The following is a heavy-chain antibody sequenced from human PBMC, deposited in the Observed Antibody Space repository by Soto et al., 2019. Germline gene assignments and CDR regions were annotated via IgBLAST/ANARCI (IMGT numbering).Heavy chain of an antibody. CDR1: GYTFTSYD. CDR2: INPNSGGT. Sequence: ASVKVSCKASGYTFTSYDINWVRQATGQGLEWMGWINPNSGGTNYAQKFQGWVTMTRDTSISTAYMELSRLRSDDTAVYYCARVRIPVVVVPAAYCYYYYGMDVWGQGTTVNVSS. D-gene: IGHD2-2*01. V-gene: IGHV1-2*04. J-gene: IGHJ6*02. CDR3: ARVRIPVVVVPAAYCYYYYGMDV.